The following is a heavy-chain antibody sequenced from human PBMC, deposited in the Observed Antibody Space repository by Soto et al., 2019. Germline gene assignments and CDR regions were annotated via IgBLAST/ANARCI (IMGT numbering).Heavy chain of an antibody. CDR1: GGSISSSSYY. CDR2: IYYSGST. CDR3: ARHLWPRCYYYYYYLDV. Sequence: PSETLALTCTVSGGSISSSSYYWGWIRQPPGKGLEWIGSIYYSGSTYYNPSLKSRVTISVDTSKNQFSLKLSSVTAADTAVYYCARHLWPRCYYYYYYLDVWGQGTTVPVSS. J-gene: IGHJ6*03. V-gene: IGHV4-39*01. D-gene: IGHD3-10*01.